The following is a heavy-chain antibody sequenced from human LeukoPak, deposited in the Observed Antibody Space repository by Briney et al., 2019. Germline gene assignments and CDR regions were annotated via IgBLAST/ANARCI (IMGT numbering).Heavy chain of an antibody. CDR3: AKYGRDLVRGAIDY. CDR2: ISGSGGST. Sequence: PGGSLRLSCAASGFTFSSDAMSWVRQAPGKGLEWVSAISGSGGSTYYADSVKGRFTISRDNSKNTLYLQMNSLRAEDTAVYYCAKYGRDLVRGAIDYWGQGTLVTVSS. J-gene: IGHJ4*02. D-gene: IGHD3-10*01. V-gene: IGHV3-23*01. CDR1: GFTFSSDA.